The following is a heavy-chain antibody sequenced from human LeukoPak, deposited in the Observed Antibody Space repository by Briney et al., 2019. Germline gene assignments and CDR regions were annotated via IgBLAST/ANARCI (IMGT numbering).Heavy chain of an antibody. Sequence: SETLSLTCIVSSGSISSDQSYWGWIRQPPGKGLEWLGTIYYSGSTYINPSLRGRVTLSVDTSKNQYSLRLNSVTAADTAVYFCARDALSEKGYSNDLNWFDSWGQGILVTVSS. V-gene: IGHV4-39*07. CDR1: SGSISSDQSY. D-gene: IGHD2-21*01. J-gene: IGHJ5*01. CDR3: ARDALSEKGYSNDLNWFDS. CDR2: IYYSGST.